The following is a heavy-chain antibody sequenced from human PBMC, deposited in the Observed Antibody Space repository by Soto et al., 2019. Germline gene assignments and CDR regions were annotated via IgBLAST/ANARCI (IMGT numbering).Heavy chain of an antibody. CDR1: GGSFRTYS. J-gene: IGHJ6*02. Sequence: QVQLLQSGAEVKKPGSSVRVSCEASGGSFRTYSISWVRQAPGQGLEWMGEIIPIFGTVNYAQKFQGRVTITADDTTPTVYMDLGSLRSEDTAVYYCANGAVAGTPTSYCDYGMDFWGQGTTVTVSS. CDR2: IIPIFGTV. V-gene: IGHV1-69*12. D-gene: IGHD6-19*01. CDR3: ANGAVAGTPTSYCDYGMDF.